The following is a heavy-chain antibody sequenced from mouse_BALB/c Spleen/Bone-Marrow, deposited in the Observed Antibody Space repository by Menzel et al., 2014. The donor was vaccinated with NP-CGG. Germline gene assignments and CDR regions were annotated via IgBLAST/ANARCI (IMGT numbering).Heavy chain of an antibody. D-gene: IGHD2-14*01. V-gene: IGHV1S130*01. CDR2: IHPNSGNT. J-gene: IGHJ2*01. CDR3: ARHHRYDYYFVC. Sequence: VQLQQSGSVLVRPGASVKLSCKASGYTFTSSWMHWAKQRPGQGLEWIVEIHPNSGNTNYNEKFKGKATLTVGKSSSTAYVDLSSLTSEDSAVYYCARHHRYDYYFVCWGQGTTLTGSS. CDR1: GYTFTSSW.